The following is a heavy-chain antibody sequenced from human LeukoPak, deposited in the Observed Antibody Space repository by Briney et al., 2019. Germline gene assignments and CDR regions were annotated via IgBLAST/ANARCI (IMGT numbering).Heavy chain of an antibody. Sequence: GGSLRLSCAASGFAVNGDNMSWVRQAPGKRLEWVSDIYSDYDDGHTNYADSVRGRFTISRDNSKNMVYLQMNSLRVEDTAVYYCSKRSGGYYDHWGQGTLVTVSS. CDR2: IYSDYDDGHT. CDR1: GFAVNGDN. V-gene: IGHV3-66*02. D-gene: IGHD3-3*01. J-gene: IGHJ4*02. CDR3: SKRSGGYYDH.